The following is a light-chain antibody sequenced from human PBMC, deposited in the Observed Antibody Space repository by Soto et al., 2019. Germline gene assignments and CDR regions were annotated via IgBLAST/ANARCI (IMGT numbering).Light chain of an antibody. CDR3: QHTIDFA. CDR2: DVS. Sequence: DIQMTQSPSTLAASVGDTVTMNCRSSSKWLAWYHKKPGKAPKLLIYDVSNLERGVPPRFSGSTSGAESTLTITGLQPDDLGTYYCQHTIDFAFGQGTKVEIK. CDR1: SSSKW. J-gene: IGKJ2*01. V-gene: IGKV1-5*01.